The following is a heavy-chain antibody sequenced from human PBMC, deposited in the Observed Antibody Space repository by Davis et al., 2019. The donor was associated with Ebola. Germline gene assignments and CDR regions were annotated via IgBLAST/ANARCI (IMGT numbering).Heavy chain of an antibody. V-gene: IGHV3-74*03. CDR2: ISNDGATI. CDR3: ARERVSGLAYVDY. CDR1: GFTFRSYW. D-gene: IGHD3-3*01. J-gene: IGHJ4*02. Sequence: PGGSLRLSCPASGFTFRSYWMHWVRQGPGEGLVWVSRISNDGATITYADSVKGRFTISRDNAKNMLYLQVNSLTAEDMGIYYCARERVSGLAYVDYWGQGTLITVSS.